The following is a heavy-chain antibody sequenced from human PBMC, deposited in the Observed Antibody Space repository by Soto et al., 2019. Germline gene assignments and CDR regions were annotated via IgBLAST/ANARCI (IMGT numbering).Heavy chain of an antibody. V-gene: IGHV3-30*18. CDR3: AKDGITMVRGVADY. CDR1: GFTFSSYG. D-gene: IGHD3-10*01. J-gene: IGHJ4*02. CDR2: ISYDGSNK. Sequence: QVQLVESGGGVVQPGRSLRLSCAASGFTFSSYGMHWVRQAPGKGLEWVAVISYDGSNKYYADSVNDRFTISRDNSKTTLHLKMNSLRAGDTAVYYCAKDGITMVRGVADYWGQGTLVTVSS.